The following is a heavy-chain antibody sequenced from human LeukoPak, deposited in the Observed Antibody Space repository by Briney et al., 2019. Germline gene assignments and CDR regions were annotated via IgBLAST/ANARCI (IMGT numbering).Heavy chain of an antibody. D-gene: IGHD3-3*01. Sequence: PSETLSLTCAVYGGSFSGYYWSWIRQPPGKGLEWIGEINHSGSTNYNPSLKSRVTISVDTSKNQFSLKLSSVTAADTAVYYCARHRVYYDFWSGYLGFDYWGQGTLVTVSS. CDR2: INHSGST. V-gene: IGHV4-34*01. CDR3: ARHRVYYDFWSGYLGFDY. J-gene: IGHJ4*02. CDR1: GGSFSGYY.